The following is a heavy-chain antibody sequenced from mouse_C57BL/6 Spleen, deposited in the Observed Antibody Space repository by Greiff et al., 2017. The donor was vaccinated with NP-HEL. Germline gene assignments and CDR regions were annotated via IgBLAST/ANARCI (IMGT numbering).Heavy chain of an antibody. D-gene: IGHD1-1*01. J-gene: IGHJ2*01. Sequence: QVQLKQSGPELVKPGASVKIPCKASGYAFSSYWMNWVKQRPGKGLEWIGRIYPGDGDTNYNRKFKGKATLTADKSSSTAYMQLSSLTSEDASVCVCANTYGPYFDYWGQGTTLTVSS. V-gene: IGHV1-82*01. CDR1: GYAFSSYW. CDR3: ANTYGPYFDY. CDR2: IYPGDGDT.